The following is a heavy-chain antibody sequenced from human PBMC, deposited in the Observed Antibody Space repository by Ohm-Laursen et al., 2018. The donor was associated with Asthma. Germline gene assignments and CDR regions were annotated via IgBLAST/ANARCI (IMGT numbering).Heavy chain of an antibody. Sequence: SLRLSCTASGFTFSSYAMHWVRQAPGKGLEWVAVISYDGSNKYYADSVKGRFTISRDNSKNTLYLQMNSLRAEDTAVYYCATNLPYEAENYWGQGTLVTVSS. CDR2: ISYDGSNK. CDR1: GFTFSSYA. J-gene: IGHJ4*02. V-gene: IGHV3-30-3*01. D-gene: IGHD3-16*01. CDR3: ATNLPYEAENY.